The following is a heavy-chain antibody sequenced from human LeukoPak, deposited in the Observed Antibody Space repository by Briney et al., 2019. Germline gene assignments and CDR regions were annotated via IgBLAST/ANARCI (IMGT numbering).Heavy chain of an antibody. D-gene: IGHD3-16*02. Sequence: GGSLRLSCSASGFSFSGFAMHWVRQAPGKGLQYVSAISGDGITTYHADSVKGRFTISRDNSKNTLYLQVRSLRAEDTAVYYCVPLYHGGVAYWGQGTLVTVSS. CDR2: ISGDGITT. V-gene: IGHV3-64D*06. J-gene: IGHJ4*02. CDR1: GFSFSGFA. CDR3: VPLYHGGVAY.